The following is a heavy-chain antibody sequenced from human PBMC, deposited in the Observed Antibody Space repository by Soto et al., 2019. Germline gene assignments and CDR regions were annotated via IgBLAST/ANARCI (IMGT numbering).Heavy chain of an antibody. V-gene: IGHV3-23*01. D-gene: IGHD6-13*01. CDR1: GFTFSSYA. Sequence: GGSLRLSCAASGFTFSSYAMSWVRQAPGKGLEWVSAISGSGGSTYYADSVKGRFTISRDNSKNTLYLQMNSLRAEDTAVYYCAIYLGYSSSWYSSPPPRYWGQGTLVTVSS. J-gene: IGHJ4*02. CDR2: ISGSGGST. CDR3: AIYLGYSSSWYSSPPPRY.